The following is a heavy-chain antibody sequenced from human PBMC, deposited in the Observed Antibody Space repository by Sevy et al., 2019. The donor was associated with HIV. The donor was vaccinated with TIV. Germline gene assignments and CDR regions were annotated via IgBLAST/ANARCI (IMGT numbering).Heavy chain of an antibody. J-gene: IGHJ5*02. Sequence: LRLSCAVHYGSFSGYYWNWIRQVPGKGLEWIGEINESGITYYNPSLKSRVTISVDTSKKQFSLKLNSVTAVDSAVYFCARSPPVVVVPGAPSWFDPWGQGTLVTVSS. D-gene: IGHD2-2*01. V-gene: IGHV4-34*01. CDR3: ARSPPVVVVPGAPSWFDP. CDR1: YGSFSGYY. CDR2: INESGIT.